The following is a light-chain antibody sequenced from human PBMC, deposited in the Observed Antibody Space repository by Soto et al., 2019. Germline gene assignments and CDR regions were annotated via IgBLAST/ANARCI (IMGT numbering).Light chain of an antibody. CDR2: EVS. CDR3: SSYAGRNNLV. J-gene: IGLJ2*01. CDR1: SSDVGGYNY. Sequence: QSALTQPPSASGSPGQSVTISCTGTSSDVGGYNYVSWYQQHPGKAPKLMIYEVSKRPLGVPDRFSGSKSGNTASLTVSGLQAEDEADYYCSSYAGRNNLVFGGGTKLTVL. V-gene: IGLV2-8*01.